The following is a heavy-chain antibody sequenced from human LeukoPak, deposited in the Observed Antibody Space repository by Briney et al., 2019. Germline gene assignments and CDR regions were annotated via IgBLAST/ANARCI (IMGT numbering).Heavy chain of an antibody. Sequence: SETLSLTCTVSGRSISSYYWSWIRQPAGKRLEWIGRIYTSGSTNYNPSLRSRVTISLDTSKNQFSLKRSSGTAADTAVYYCARDLVTGWYDAFDIWGQGTMVTVSS. CDR2: IYTSGST. D-gene: IGHD4-23*01. CDR1: GRSISSYY. V-gene: IGHV4-4*07. CDR3: ARDLVTGWYDAFDI. J-gene: IGHJ3*02.